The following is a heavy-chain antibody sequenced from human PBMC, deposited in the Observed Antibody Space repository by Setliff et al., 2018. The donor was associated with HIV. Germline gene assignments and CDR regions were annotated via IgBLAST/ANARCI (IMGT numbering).Heavy chain of an antibody. CDR1: GGSFNEYY. CDR3: ARAYRDNVWGGWRQISSRFDS. Sequence: SETLSLTCAVYGGSFNEYYWNWIRQIPGKGLEWIGEINHSGSTNYNESLKRRLRISVDTSKNQFSLSLNSVTAADTAVYYCARAYRDNVWGGWRQISSRFDSWGQGNLVTVSS. V-gene: IGHV4-34*01. J-gene: IGHJ5*01. CDR2: INHSGST. D-gene: IGHD3-16*01.